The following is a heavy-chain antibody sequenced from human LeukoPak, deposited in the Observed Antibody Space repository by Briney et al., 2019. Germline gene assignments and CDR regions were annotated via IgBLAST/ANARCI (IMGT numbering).Heavy chain of an antibody. CDR2: IKRDGSEK. J-gene: IGHJ6*02. Sequence: GGSLRLSCAASGFTFSSYAMSWVRQAPGKGLEWVANIKRDGSEKYYVDSVKGRFTISRDNAKNTLYLQMHSLRDEDTAVYYCATDTYYAMDVWGQGTTVTVSS. V-gene: IGHV3-7*01. CDR1: GFTFSSYA. CDR3: ATDTYYAMDV.